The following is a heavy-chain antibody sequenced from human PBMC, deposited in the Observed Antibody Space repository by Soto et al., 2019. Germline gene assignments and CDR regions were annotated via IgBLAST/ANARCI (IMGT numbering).Heavy chain of an antibody. J-gene: IGHJ4*02. Sequence: QVQLVESGGGVVQPGRSLRLSCAASGFTFSSYGMHWVRQAPGKGLEGVAVISYDGSNKYYADSVKGRFTISRDNSKNTLYLQMNSLRAEDTAVYYCAKVRRSDEDDYFDYWGQGTLVTVSS. CDR2: ISYDGSNK. D-gene: IGHD1-26*01. V-gene: IGHV3-30*18. CDR1: GFTFSSYG. CDR3: AKVRRSDEDDYFDY.